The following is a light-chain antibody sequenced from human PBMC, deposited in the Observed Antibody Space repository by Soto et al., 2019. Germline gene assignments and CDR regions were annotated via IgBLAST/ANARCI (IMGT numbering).Light chain of an antibody. CDR3: QQYGRPPRAT. J-gene: IGKJ5*01. V-gene: IGKV3-20*01. CDR1: QSVGSTF. CDR2: GVS. Sequence: EIVLTQSPGTLSLSPGERATLSXXXSQSVGSTFLAWYQQKPGQAPRLLIYGVSTRATGIPDRFSGSWSGTDFTLSISKVEPEDFAVYYCQQYGRPPRATFGQGTRLEIK.